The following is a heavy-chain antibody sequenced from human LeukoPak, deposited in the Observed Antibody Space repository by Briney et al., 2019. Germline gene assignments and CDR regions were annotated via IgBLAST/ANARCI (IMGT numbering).Heavy chain of an antibody. J-gene: IGHJ6*02. CDR3: ARVGRGVYGMDV. CDR1: GFTLRSYS. Sequence: GGSLRLSCAASGFTLRSYSMNWVRQAPGKGLEWVSSISSGCSYIYYADSVKGRFTISRDNARNSLFLQMNSLRDEDTAVYYCARVGRGVYGMDVWGQGTTVTVSS. CDR2: ISSGCSYI. D-gene: IGHD3-10*01. V-gene: IGHV3-21*01.